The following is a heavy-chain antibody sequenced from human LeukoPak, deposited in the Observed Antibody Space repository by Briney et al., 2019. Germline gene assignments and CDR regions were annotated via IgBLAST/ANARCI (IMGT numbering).Heavy chain of an antibody. D-gene: IGHD3-22*01. CDR3: ARDSGDDSSGYYYVPFDY. V-gene: IGHV1-18*01. Sequence: ASVKVSCKASGYTFTSYSISWVRQAPGQGLEWMGWISAYNGNTNYAQKLQGRVTMTTDTSTSTAYMELRSLRSDDTAVYYCARDSGDDSSGYYYVPFDYWGQGTLVTVSS. CDR2: ISAYNGNT. CDR1: GYTFTSYS. J-gene: IGHJ4*02.